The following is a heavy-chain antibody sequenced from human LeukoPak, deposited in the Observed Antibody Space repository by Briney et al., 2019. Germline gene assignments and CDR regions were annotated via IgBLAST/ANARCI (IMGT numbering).Heavy chain of an antibody. V-gene: IGHV2-5*02. CDR3: AHIPDGMVRGVISRRPYFDY. J-gene: IGHJ4*02. D-gene: IGHD3-10*01. CDR1: GFSLSTSGVG. Sequence: ESGPTLVKPTQTLTLTCTFSGFSLSTSGVGVGWIRQPPGNALEWLALIYCDDDKRYSTSLKSRLTINKDTSKNQVVLTMTNMDPVDTATYYCAHIPDGMVRGVISRRPYFDYWGQGTLVTVSS. CDR2: IYCDDDK.